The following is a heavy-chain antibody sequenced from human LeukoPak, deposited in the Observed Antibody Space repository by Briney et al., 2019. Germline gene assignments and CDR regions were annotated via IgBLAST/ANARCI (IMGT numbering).Heavy chain of an antibody. CDR3: VMSDRYCSGGSCESPYYFDY. Sequence: PSETLSLTCTVSGGSISSSSYYWGWIRQPPGKGLEWIGRIYYSGSTYYNPSLKSRVTISVDTSKNQFSLKLTSVTAADTAVYYCVMSDRYCSGGSCESPYYFDYWGQGTLVTVSS. CDR1: GGSISSSSYY. J-gene: IGHJ4*02. D-gene: IGHD2-15*01. CDR2: IYYSGST. V-gene: IGHV4-39*01.